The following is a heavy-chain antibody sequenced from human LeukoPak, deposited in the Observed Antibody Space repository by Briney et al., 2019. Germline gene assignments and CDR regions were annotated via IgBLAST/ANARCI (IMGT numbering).Heavy chain of an antibody. D-gene: IGHD6-13*01. CDR1: GGSFSGYY. J-gene: IGHJ4*02. CDR3: ARGKRGYSSSWYDY. V-gene: IGHV4-34*01. CDR2: INHSGST. Sequence: SETLSLTCAVYGGSFSGYYWSWIRQPPGKGLEWIGEINHSGSTNYNPSLKSRVTISVDTSKNQFSLKLSSVTAADMAVYYCARGKRGYSSSWYDYWGQGTLVTVSS.